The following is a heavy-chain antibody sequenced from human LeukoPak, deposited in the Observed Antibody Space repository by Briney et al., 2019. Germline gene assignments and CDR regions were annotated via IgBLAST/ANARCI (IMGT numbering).Heavy chain of an antibody. D-gene: IGHD3-10*01. J-gene: IGHJ4*02. CDR2: INPNSGGT. Sequence: ASVKVSCKASGYTFTGYYMHWVRQAPGQGLEWMGWINPNSGGTNYAQKFQGWVTMTRGTSISTAYMELSRLRSDDTAVYYCARESGSSGLFDYWGQGTLVTVSS. CDR1: GYTFTGYY. V-gene: IGHV1-2*04. CDR3: ARESGSSGLFDY.